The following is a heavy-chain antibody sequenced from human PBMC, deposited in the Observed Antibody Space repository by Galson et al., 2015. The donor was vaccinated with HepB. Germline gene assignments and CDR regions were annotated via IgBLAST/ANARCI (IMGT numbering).Heavy chain of an antibody. D-gene: IGHD5-12*01. CDR3: ARAGGWLRPIDYYYYMDV. J-gene: IGHJ6*03. Sequence: SLRLSCAASGFTFSSYGMHWVRQAPGKGLERVAVIWYDGSNKYYADSVKGRFTISRDNSKNTLYLQMNSLRAEDTAVYYCARAGGWLRPIDYYYYMDVWGKGTTVTVSS. V-gene: IGHV3-33*01. CDR2: IWYDGSNK. CDR1: GFTFSSYG.